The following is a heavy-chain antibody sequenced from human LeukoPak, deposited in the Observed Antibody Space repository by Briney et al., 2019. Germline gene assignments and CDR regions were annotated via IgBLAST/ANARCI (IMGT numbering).Heavy chain of an antibody. CDR1: GFTFSSYD. CDR2: ISGSGGST. CDR3: AKDRSCTNGVCHGDFDY. J-gene: IGHJ4*02. Sequence: GGSLRLSCAASGFTFSSYDMSWVRQAPGKGLEWVSGISGSGGSTYYADSVKGRFTISRDNSKNTLYLQMNSLRSEDTAVYYCAKDRSCTNGVCHGDFDYWGQGTLVTVSS. D-gene: IGHD2-8*01. V-gene: IGHV3-23*01.